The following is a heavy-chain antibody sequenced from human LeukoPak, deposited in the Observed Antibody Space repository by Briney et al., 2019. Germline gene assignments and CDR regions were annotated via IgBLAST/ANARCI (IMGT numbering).Heavy chain of an antibody. D-gene: IGHD6-19*01. Sequence: GGSLRLSCAASGFTFDDYAMHWVRQAPGKGLEWVSLISWDGGSTYYADSVKGRFTISRDNSKNSLYLQMNSLRAEDTALYYCAKGDSSGWYGNYYGMDVWGQGTTVTVSS. CDR3: AKGDSSGWYGNYYGMDV. CDR2: ISWDGGST. J-gene: IGHJ6*02. V-gene: IGHV3-43D*03. CDR1: GFTFDDYA.